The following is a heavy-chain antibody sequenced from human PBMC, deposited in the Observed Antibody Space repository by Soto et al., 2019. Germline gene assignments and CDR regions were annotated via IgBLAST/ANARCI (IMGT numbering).Heavy chain of an antibody. J-gene: IGHJ6*02. CDR2: ISYDGSNK. Sequence: GGSLRLSCAASGFTFSSYAMHWVRQAPGKGLEWVAVISYDGSNKYYADSVKGRFTISRDNSKNTLYLQMNSLRAEDTAVYYCAREVVNSRWYYYGMDVWGQGTTVTVSS. CDR3: AREVVNSRWYYYGMDV. V-gene: IGHV3-30-3*01. D-gene: IGHD4-4*01. CDR1: GFTFSSYA.